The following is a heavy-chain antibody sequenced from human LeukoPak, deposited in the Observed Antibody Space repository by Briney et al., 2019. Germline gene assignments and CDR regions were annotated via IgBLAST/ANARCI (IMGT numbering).Heavy chain of an antibody. CDR1: GDTFTTYA. J-gene: IGHJ5*02. V-gene: IGHV1-18*01. D-gene: IGHD6-19*01. Sequence: GASVKVSCKASGDTFTTYAIIWVRQAPGQGLEWMGWISAYNGNTNYAQKLQGRVTMTTDTSTSTAYMELRSLRSDDTAVYYCAREAVANHNWFDPWGQGTLVTVSS. CDR3: AREAVANHNWFDP. CDR2: ISAYNGNT.